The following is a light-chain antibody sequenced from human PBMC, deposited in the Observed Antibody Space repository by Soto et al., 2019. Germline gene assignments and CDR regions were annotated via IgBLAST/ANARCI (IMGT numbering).Light chain of an antibody. CDR1: QNFGNTF. CDR3: RQYGSSPYT. CDR2: GAS. V-gene: IGKV3-20*01. J-gene: IGKJ2*01. Sequence: ETVLTQSPGTLSLSPGERATLSCRASQNFGNTFLAWYQQKPGQAPRLLIYGASDRATGIPDRFSGSGSGTDFTLTISRLEPEDFAVYYCRQYGSSPYTFGQGTKLEIK.